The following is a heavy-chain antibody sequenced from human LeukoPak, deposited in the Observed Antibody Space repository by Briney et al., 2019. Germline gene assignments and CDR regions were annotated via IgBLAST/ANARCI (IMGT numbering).Heavy chain of an antibody. Sequence: QAWGSLRLSCAASGFTFSSYGMSWVRQAPGKGLEWVSAISGSGGSTYYADSVKGRFTISRDNSKNTLYLQMNSLRAEDTAVYYCARDPPHHFTMIAKDSWGQGTLVTVSS. CDR2: ISGSGGST. CDR1: GFTFSSYG. CDR3: ARDPPHHFTMIAKDS. J-gene: IGHJ4*02. V-gene: IGHV3-23*01. D-gene: IGHD3-22*01.